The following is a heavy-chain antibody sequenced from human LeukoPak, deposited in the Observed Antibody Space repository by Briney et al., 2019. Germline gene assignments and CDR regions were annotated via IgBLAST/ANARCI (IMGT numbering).Heavy chain of an antibody. CDR1: GYTFTSYG. CDR2: INPNSGGT. J-gene: IGHJ5*02. V-gene: IGHV1-2*02. Sequence: ASVKVSCKASGYTFTSYGISWVRQAPGQGLEWMGWINPNSGGTNYAQKFQGRVTMTRDTSISTAYMELSRLRSDDTAVYYCARARRFLEWFDPWGQGTLVTVSS. CDR3: ARARRFLEWFDP. D-gene: IGHD3-3*01.